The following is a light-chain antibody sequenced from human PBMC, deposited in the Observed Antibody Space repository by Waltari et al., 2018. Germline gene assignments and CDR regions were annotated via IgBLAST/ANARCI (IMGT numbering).Light chain of an antibody. Sequence: QSALTQPRSVSGSPGQSVTISCTGTSSDVGGDTHSSWYQQYPGKAPKLLIYDVTRLSSGVPDRFSGSKSGNTASLTISGLQAEDEADYYCCSYAGSYPHWVFGGGTKLTVL. CDR2: DVT. J-gene: IGLJ3*02. CDR1: SSDVGGDTH. V-gene: IGLV2-11*01. CDR3: CSYAGSYPHWV.